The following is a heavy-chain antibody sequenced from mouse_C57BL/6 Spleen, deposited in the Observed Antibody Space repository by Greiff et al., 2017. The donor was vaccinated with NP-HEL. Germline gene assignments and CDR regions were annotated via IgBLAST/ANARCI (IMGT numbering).Heavy chain of an antibody. CDR3: AREDDYDEGAWFAY. D-gene: IGHD2-4*01. J-gene: IGHJ3*01. V-gene: IGHV1-55*01. CDR2: IYPGSGST. CDR1: GYTFTSYW. Sequence: QVQLKQPGAELVKPGASVKMSCKASGYTFTSYWITWVKQRPGQGLEWIGDIYPGSGSTNYNEKFKSKATLTVDTSSSTAYMQLSSLTSEDSAVYYCAREDDYDEGAWFAYWGQGTLVTVSA.